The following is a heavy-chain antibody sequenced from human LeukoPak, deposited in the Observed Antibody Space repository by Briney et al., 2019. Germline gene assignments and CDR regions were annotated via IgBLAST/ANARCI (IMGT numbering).Heavy chain of an antibody. CDR2: ISSSSSYI. CDR1: GSTFSSYS. Sequence: PGGSLRLSCAASGSTFSSYSMNWVRQAPGKGLEWVSSISSSSSYIYYADSVKGRFTISRDNAKNSLYLQMNSLRAEDTAVYYCARVSYDFWSGYYNGPYYYYYYYMDVWGKGTTVTVSS. J-gene: IGHJ6*03. CDR3: ARVSYDFWSGYYNGPYYYYYYYMDV. V-gene: IGHV3-21*01. D-gene: IGHD3-3*01.